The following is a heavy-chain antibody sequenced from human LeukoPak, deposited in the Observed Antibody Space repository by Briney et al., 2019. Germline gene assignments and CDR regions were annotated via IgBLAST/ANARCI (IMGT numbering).Heavy chain of an antibody. J-gene: IGHJ4*02. CDR1: GGSISSSSYY. V-gene: IGHV4-39*07. CDR2: IYYSGST. CDR3: ARDKLDRYFDY. D-gene: IGHD1-7*01. Sequence: PSETLSLTCTVSGGSISSSSYYWGWIRQPPGKGLEWIGSIYYSGSTYYNPSLKNRVTISVDTSKNQFSLKLSSVTAADTAVYYCARDKLDRYFDYWGQGTLVTVSS.